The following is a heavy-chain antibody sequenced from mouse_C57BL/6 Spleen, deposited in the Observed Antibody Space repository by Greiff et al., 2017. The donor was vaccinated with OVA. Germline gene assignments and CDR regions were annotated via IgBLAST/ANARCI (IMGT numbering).Heavy chain of an antibody. J-gene: IGHJ4*01. CDR1: GYTFTDYY. CDR2: INPNNGGT. Sequence: VQLQQSGPELVKPGASVKISCKASGYTFTDYYMNWVKQSHGKSLEWIGDINPNNGGTSDNQKFKGKATLTVDKSSSTAYMELRSLTSEDSSVYYCARTRAGTYAMDYWGQGTSVTVSS. CDR3: ARTRAGTYAMDY. V-gene: IGHV1-26*01.